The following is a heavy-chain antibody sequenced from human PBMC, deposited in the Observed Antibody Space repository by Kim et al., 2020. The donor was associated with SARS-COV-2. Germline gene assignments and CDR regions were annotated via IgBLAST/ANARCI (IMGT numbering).Heavy chain of an antibody. Sequence: SETLSLTCTVSGGSISSGGYYWSWIRQHPGKGLEWIGYIYYSGSTYYNPSLKSRVTISVDTSKNQFSLKLSSVTAADTAVYYCARGSWRGYDYVWGSYRYDLFDYWGQGTLVTVSS. J-gene: IGHJ4*02. CDR1: GGSISSGGYY. CDR3: ARGSWRGYDYVWGSYRYDLFDY. V-gene: IGHV4-31*03. CDR2: IYYSGST. D-gene: IGHD3-16*02.